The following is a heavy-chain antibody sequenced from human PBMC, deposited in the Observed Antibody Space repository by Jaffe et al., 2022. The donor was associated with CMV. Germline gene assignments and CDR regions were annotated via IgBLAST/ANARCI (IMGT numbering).Heavy chain of an antibody. Sequence: EVQLVESGGGLVQPGGSLRLSCAASGFTFSNYWMSWVRQAPGKGLEWVANIDQDGSEKYYVDSVRGRFTISRDNAKNALYLQMNSLRLDDTAVYYCAESSGWRGDLDYWGQGTLVTVSS. CDR3: AESSGWRGDLDY. CDR1: GFTFSNYW. V-gene: IGHV3-7*03. CDR2: IDQDGSEK. D-gene: IGHD6-19*01. J-gene: IGHJ4*02.